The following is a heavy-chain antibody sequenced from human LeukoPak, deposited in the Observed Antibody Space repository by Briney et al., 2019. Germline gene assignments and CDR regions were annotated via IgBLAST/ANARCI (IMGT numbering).Heavy chain of an antibody. D-gene: IGHD6-13*01. CDR3: AKASRDIPAAGPSGYYFDY. J-gene: IGHJ4*02. V-gene: IGHV3-53*01. Sequence: GGSLRLSCAASGFIVSGTYMTWVRQAPGKGLECVSVIYSGGDTYYADSVKGRFTISRDNSKNTLYLQMNSLRAEDTAIYYCAKASRDIPAAGPSGYYFDYWGQGTLVTVSS. CDR2: IYSGGDT. CDR1: GFIVSGTY.